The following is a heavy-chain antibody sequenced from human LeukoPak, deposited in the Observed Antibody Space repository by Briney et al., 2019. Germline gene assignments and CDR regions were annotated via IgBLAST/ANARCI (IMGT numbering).Heavy chain of an antibody. Sequence: ASVKVSCKASGGTFSSYAISWVRQAPGQGLEWMGRIIPILGIANYAQKFQGRVTITADKSTSTAYMELSSLGSEDTAVYYCARGVYGGKGGFESFDYWGQGTLVTVSS. CDR1: GGTFSSYA. V-gene: IGHV1-69*04. J-gene: IGHJ4*02. CDR2: IIPILGIA. CDR3: ARGVYGGKGGFESFDY. D-gene: IGHD4-23*01.